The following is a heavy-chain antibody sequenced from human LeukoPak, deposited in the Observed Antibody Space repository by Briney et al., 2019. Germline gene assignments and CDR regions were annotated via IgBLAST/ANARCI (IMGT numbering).Heavy chain of an antibody. V-gene: IGHV4-39*02. CDR2: IYYSGST. D-gene: IGHD3-3*01. CDR1: GGSISSSSYY. Sequence: SETLSLTCTVSGGSISSSSYYWGWIRQPPGKGLEWIGSIYYSGSTYYNPSLKSRVTISVDTSKNQFSLKLSSVTAADTAVYYCARDRVTIFGVVIGNWFDPWGQGTLVTVSS. J-gene: IGHJ5*02. CDR3: ARDRVTIFGVVIGNWFDP.